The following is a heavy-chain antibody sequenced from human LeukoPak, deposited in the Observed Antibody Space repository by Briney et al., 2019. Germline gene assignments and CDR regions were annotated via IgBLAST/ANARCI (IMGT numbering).Heavy chain of an antibody. J-gene: IGHJ4*02. CDR3: ASTSMEVGATQFDY. V-gene: IGHV1-18*01. Sequence: ASVKVSCKASGGTFSSYAISWVRQAPGQGLGWMGWISAYNGNTNYAQKFQGRVTMTTDTSTNTAYMELRSLGSDDTAVYFCASTSMEVGATQFDYWGQGTLVTVSS. D-gene: IGHD1-26*01. CDR1: GGTFSSYA. CDR2: ISAYNGNT.